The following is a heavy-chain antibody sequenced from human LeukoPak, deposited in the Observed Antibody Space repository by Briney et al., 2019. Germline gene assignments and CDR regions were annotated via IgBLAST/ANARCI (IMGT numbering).Heavy chain of an antibody. CDR3: ARDQDWSGYIFDY. Sequence: GGSLRLSCAASGFTFSSYWMSWVRQAPGKGLEWVANIKQDGSEKYYVDSVKGRFTISRDNAKNSLYLLMNSLRAEDTAVYYCARDQDWSGYIFDYWGQGTLVTVSS. V-gene: IGHV3-7*01. CDR1: GFTFSSYW. D-gene: IGHD3-3*01. J-gene: IGHJ4*02. CDR2: IKQDGSEK.